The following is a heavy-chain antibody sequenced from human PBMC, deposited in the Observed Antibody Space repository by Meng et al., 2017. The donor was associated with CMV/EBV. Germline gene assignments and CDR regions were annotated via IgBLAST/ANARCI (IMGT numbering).Heavy chain of an antibody. V-gene: IGHV1-8*01. CDR3: ARTRGYDSSGYFPHWYDP. J-gene: IGHJ5*02. Sequence: ASVKVPCKASGYTFTSHDINWVRQATGQGLEWMGWMNPNSGNTGYAQKFQGRVTMTRNTSISTAYMELSSLRSEDTAVYYCARTRGYDSSGYFPHWYDPWGQGTLVTVSS. CDR2: MNPNSGNT. CDR1: GYTFTSHD. D-gene: IGHD3-22*01.